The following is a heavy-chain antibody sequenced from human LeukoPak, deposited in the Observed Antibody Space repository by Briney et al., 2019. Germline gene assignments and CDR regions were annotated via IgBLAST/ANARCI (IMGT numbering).Heavy chain of an antibody. CDR3: ARAGYGGNSGFVDY. D-gene: IGHD4-23*01. CDR2: TRNKANSYTT. Sequence: GGSLRFSCAASGFTFSDHYMDWVRQAPGNGLEWVGRTRNKANSYTTEYAASVKGRFTISRDDSKDSLYLHMNSLKTEDTAVYYCARAGYGGNSGFVDYWGQGTLVTVSS. V-gene: IGHV3-72*01. J-gene: IGHJ4*02. CDR1: GFTFSDHY.